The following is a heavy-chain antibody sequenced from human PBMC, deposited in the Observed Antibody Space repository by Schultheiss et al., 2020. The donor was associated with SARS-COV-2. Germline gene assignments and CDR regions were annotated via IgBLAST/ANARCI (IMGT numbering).Heavy chain of an antibody. V-gene: IGHV4-4*07. CDR2: IYTSGST. J-gene: IGHJ3*02. CDR1: GGSISSYY. Sequence: GSLRLSCTVSGGSISSYYWSWIRQPAGKGLEWIGRIYTSGSTNYNPSLKSRVTMSVDTSKNQFSLKLSSVTAADTAVYYCARLDSSHDAFDIWGQGTMVTVSS. CDR3: ARLDSSHDAFDI. D-gene: IGHD6-19*01.